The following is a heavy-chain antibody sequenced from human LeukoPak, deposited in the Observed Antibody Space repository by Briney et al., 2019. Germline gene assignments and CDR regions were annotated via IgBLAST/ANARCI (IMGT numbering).Heavy chain of an antibody. V-gene: IGHV4-59*01. CDR2: IYYSGST. J-gene: IGHJ5*02. CDR3: ARRNKVTIFGVVGNWFDP. Sequence: PSETLSPTCTVSGGSISSYYWSWIRQPPGKGLEWIGYIYYSGSTNYNPSLKSRVTISVDTSKNQFSLKLSSVTAADTAVCYCARRNKVTIFGVVGNWFDPWGQGTLVTVSS. CDR1: GGSISSYY. D-gene: IGHD3-3*01.